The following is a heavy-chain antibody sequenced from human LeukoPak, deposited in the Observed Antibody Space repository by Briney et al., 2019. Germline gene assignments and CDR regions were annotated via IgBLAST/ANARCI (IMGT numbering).Heavy chain of an antibody. CDR3: ARGRSNYYGMDV. CDR2: IYYNGNT. CDR1: GGSISSGGHY. J-gene: IGHJ6*02. D-gene: IGHD1-26*01. V-gene: IGHV4-61*08. Sequence: SETLSLTCIVSGGSISSGGHYWGWIRQPPGKGLEWIGYIYYNGNTNYSPSLKSRVTMSVDTSKNLFSLKVSSVTAADTAVYYCARGRSNYYGMDVWGQGTTVTVSS.